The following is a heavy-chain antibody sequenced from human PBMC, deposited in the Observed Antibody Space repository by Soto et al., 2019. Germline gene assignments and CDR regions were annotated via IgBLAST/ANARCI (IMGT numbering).Heavy chain of an antibody. CDR3: ARVAIGYFGEYDY. Sequence: GGSLRLSCAASGFSFSSVHYMDWVRQVPGKGLEWVGRITNRADRYTAHYATSVGGRFTISRDDSKNSLFLDMNSLKTEDTAVYYCARVAIGYFGEYDYWGQGTVVTVSX. J-gene: IGHJ4*02. V-gene: IGHV3-72*01. CDR1: GFSFSSVHY. D-gene: IGHD3-10*01. CDR2: ITNRADRYTA.